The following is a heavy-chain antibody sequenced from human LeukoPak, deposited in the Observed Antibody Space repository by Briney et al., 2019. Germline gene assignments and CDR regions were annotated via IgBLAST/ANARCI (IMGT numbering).Heavy chain of an antibody. CDR3: ARGRRDGYNLRNFDY. D-gene: IGHD5-24*01. J-gene: IGHJ4*02. CDR2: IYYSGSP. Sequence: SETLSLTCTVSGGSISSYYWSWTRQPPGKGLEWIGYIYYSGSPYYNPSLNSRVTISLDTAKKQFSLKLSSVTAADTAVYYCARGRRDGYNLRNFDYWGQGTLVTVSS. CDR1: GGSISSYY. V-gene: IGHV4-59*12.